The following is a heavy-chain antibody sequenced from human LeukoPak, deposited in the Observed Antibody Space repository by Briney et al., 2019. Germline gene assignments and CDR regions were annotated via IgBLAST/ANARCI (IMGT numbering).Heavy chain of an antibody. CDR3: ARDVRYYYDSSGYYGIDY. D-gene: IGHD3-22*01. CDR2: ISSSGSTI. V-gene: IGHV3-48*03. CDR1: GFTFSSYE. J-gene: IGHJ4*02. Sequence: GGSLRLSCAASGFTFSSYEMNWVRQAPGKGLEWVSYISSSGSTIYYADSVKGRFTISRDNAKNLLYLQMNSLRAEDTAVYYCARDVRYYYDSSGYYGIDYWGQGTLVTVSS.